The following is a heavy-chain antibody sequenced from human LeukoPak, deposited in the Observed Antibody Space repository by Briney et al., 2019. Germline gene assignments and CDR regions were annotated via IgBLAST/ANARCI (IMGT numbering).Heavy chain of an antibody. CDR1: GGTFSSYA. Sequence: SVKVSCKASGGTFSSYAISWVRQAPGQGLEWMGGIIPIFGTANYAQKFQGRVTITTDESTSTAYMELSSLRSEDTAVYYCARCTGYSSSWYRYYYYYYMDVWGKGTTVTVSS. V-gene: IGHV1-69*05. J-gene: IGHJ6*03. D-gene: IGHD6-13*01. CDR2: IIPIFGTA. CDR3: ARCTGYSSSWYRYYYYYYMDV.